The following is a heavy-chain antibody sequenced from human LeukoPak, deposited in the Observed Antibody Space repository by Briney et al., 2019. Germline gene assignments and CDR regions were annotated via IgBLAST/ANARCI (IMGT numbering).Heavy chain of an antibody. CDR2: ISYDGSNK. J-gene: IGHJ4*02. CDR1: GFTFSSYA. V-gene: IGHV3-30-3*02. D-gene: IGHD3-22*01. CDR3: AKNSYYYDSSGYPQEG. Sequence: PGGSLRLSCAASGFTFSSYAMHWVRQAPGKGLEWVAVISYDGSNKYYADSVKGRFTISRDNSKNTLYLQMNSLRAEDTAVYYCAKNSYYYDSSGYPQEGWGQGTPVTVSS.